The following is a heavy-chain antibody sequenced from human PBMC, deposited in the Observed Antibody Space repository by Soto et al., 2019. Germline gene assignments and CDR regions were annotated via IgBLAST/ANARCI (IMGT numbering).Heavy chain of an antibody. Sequence: SVKVSCKASGGTFSSYAISWVRQAPGQGLEWMGGIIPIFGTANYAQKFQGRVTITADESTSTAYMDLRSLTSEDTAVYYCARGIWVATTASYYFDYWGQGTQVTVSS. J-gene: IGHJ4*02. V-gene: IGHV1-69*13. D-gene: IGHD5-12*01. CDR3: ARGIWVATTASYYFDY. CDR2: IIPIFGTA. CDR1: GGTFSSYA.